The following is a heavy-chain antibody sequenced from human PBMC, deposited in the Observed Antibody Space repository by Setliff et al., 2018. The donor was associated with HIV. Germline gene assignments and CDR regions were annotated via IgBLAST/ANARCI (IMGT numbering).Heavy chain of an antibody. Sequence: ASVKVSCKTSGYTFNSYGISWVRQAPGQGLEWVGLNIAFNGKTNSAQNVQGRVTVTMDTSTSTAYMELRSLKSDDTAVYYCARGKTWLRFLDYWGQGTLVTVSS. CDR3: ARGKTWLRFLDY. CDR1: GYTFNSYG. J-gene: IGHJ4*02. D-gene: IGHD5-12*01. V-gene: IGHV1-18*01. CDR2: NIAFNGKT.